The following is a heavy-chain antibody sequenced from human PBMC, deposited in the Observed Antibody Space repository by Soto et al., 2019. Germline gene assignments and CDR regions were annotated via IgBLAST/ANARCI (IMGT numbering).Heavy chain of an antibody. Sequence: QVQLVESGGGVVQPGTSLRLSCAASGFIFTGYAMHWVRQAPGKGLEWVAFINYDGSSKFYGDSVKGRFTVSRDNSKNTLFLQLNSLRGEDTAIYYCARCKQKVIHCAMDVWGQGATVTVTS. CDR2: INYDGSSK. V-gene: IGHV3-30*04. J-gene: IGHJ6*02. CDR3: ARCKQKVIHCAMDV. CDR1: GFIFTGYA. D-gene: IGHD2-21*01.